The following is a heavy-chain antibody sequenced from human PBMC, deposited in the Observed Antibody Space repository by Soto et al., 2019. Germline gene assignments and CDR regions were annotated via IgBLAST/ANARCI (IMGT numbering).Heavy chain of an antibody. CDR3: GRLEALVTISHYFDH. CDR1: GGSVSSSSYY. Sequence: SETLSLTCTVSGGSVSSSSYYWSRVRQRHGQGLEWIGSVYYNVRTSSNHSPESWVTVSVEKYTTQFPLTLMSLSVADTAVYYYGRLEALVTISHYFDHWGQGALVTVSS. V-gene: IGHV4-39*01. CDR2: VYYNVRT. J-gene: IGHJ4*02. D-gene: IGHD3-3*01.